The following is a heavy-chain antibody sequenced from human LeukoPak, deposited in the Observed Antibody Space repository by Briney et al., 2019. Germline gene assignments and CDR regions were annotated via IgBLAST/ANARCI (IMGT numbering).Heavy chain of an antibody. CDR3: ARKYCSGGSCYFDY. CDR2: IYYSGST. D-gene: IGHD2-15*01. CDR1: GGSISSYY. V-gene: IGHV4-59*01. Sequence: SETLSLTCTVSGGSISSYYWSWIRQPPGKGLEWIGYIYYSGSTNYNPSLKSRVTISVDTSKNQFSLKLSSVTAADTAVYYCARKYCSGGSCYFDYWGQGTLVTVSS. J-gene: IGHJ4*02.